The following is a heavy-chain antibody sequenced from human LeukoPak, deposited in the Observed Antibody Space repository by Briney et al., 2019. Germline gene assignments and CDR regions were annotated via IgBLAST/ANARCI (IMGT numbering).Heavy chain of an antibody. CDR3: AKEGCSSTSCYAGFDY. D-gene: IGHD2-2*01. CDR1: GFTFSSYW. CDR2: INGDGRNI. Sequence: GGSLRLSCVASGFTFSSYWMHWVRQAPRKGLVWVSRINGDGRNINYADSVRGRFTISRDNAKNTLYLQMNSLRAEDTAVYYCAKEGCSSTSCYAGFDYWGQGTLVTVSS. J-gene: IGHJ4*02. V-gene: IGHV3-74*01.